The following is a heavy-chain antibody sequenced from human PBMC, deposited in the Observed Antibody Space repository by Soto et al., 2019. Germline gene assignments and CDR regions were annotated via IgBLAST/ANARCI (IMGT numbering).Heavy chain of an antibody. D-gene: IGHD6-19*01. CDR3: ARDEWQWLVLYAFDI. CDR1: GFTFSSYG. Sequence: QVQLVESGGGVVQPGRSLRLSCAASGFTFSSYGMHWVRQAPGKGLEWVAVIWYDGSNKYYADSVKGRFTISRDNSKNTLYLQMNSLRAEDTAVYYCARDEWQWLVLYAFDIWGRGTMVTVSS. CDR2: IWYDGSNK. J-gene: IGHJ3*02. V-gene: IGHV3-33*01.